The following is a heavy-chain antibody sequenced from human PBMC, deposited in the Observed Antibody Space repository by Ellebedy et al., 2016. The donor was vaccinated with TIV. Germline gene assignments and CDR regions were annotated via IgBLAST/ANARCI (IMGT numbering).Heavy chain of an antibody. CDR2: IYHGST. CDR3: ARVKATGDQARGLIDA. D-gene: IGHD1-26*01. CDR1: GGSISSAGYT. J-gene: IGHJ5*02. Sequence: LRLSCAVSGGSISSAGYTGSWIRQTPGKGLEWIGYIYHGSTSYNPSVRSRVTISVDMSTNQFSRQVSSLTAADTAVYYCARVKATGDQARGLIDAWGQGTLVTVSS. V-gene: IGHV4-30-2*01.